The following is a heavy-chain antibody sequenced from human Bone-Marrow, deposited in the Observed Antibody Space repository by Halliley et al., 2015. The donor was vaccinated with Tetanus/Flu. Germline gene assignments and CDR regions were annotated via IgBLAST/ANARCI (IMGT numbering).Heavy chain of an antibody. V-gene: IGHV3-23*01. CDR1: GFTFSSYA. J-gene: IGHJ4*02. CDR2: ISGGDTLT. Sequence: SLRLSCAASGFTFSSYAMSRVRQAPGKGLEWVSAISGGDTLTYYADSVKGRFTISRDNSKNTLYLQMNSLRAEDTAVYYCAKMYDLGYYFDYWGQGTLVTVSS. D-gene: IGHD3-16*01. CDR3: AKMYDLGYYFDY.